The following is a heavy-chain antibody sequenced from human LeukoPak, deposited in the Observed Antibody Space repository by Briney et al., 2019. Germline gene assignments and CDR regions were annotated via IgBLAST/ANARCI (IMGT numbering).Heavy chain of an antibody. Sequence: PGGSLRLSCTASGFTFGDYAMSWVRQAPGKGLEWLGFIRSKAYGGTTEHAASVKGRFTISRDDSKSIAYLQMNSLKTEDTAVYYCTRGLLWFGELDYWGQGTLVTVSS. D-gene: IGHD3-10*01. CDR1: GFTFGDYA. CDR3: TRGLLWFGELDY. CDR2: IRSKAYGGTT. J-gene: IGHJ4*02. V-gene: IGHV3-49*04.